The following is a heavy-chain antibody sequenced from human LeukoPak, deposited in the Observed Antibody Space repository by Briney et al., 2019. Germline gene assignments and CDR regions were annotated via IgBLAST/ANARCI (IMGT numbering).Heavy chain of an antibody. J-gene: IGHJ6*02. CDR2: ISGSGGST. CDR3: AKGRKSYYYGMDV. CDR1: GFTFSMYA. Sequence: GGSLRLSCAASGFTFSMYAMNWVRQAPGKGLEWVSGISGSGGSTYYADSVKGRFTISRDNSKNTLYLQMNSLRAEDTAVYHCAKGRKSYYYGMDVWAKGPRSPSP. V-gene: IGHV3-23*01.